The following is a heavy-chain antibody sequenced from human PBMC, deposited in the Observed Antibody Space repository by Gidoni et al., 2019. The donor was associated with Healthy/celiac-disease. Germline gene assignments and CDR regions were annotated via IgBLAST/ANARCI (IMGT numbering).Heavy chain of an antibody. V-gene: IGHV3-9*01. J-gene: IGHJ4*02. CDR1: AFTFDDYA. CDR2: ISWNSGSR. D-gene: IGHD5-12*01. Sequence: VHLLESGGGLLQPVSSLLLSCAASAFTFDDYAMHWVRQAPGKGMEWVSGISWNSGSRAYADAVKGRFTISRDNAKNSLYLQMNSLRAEDTALYYCAKDIWGSGYDRYFDYWGQGTLVTVSS. CDR3: AKDIWGSGYDRYFDY.